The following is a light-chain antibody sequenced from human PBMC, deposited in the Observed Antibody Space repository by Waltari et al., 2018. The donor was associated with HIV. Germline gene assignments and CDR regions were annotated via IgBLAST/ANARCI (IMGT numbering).Light chain of an antibody. V-gene: IGLV3-25*03. CDR2: KDS. J-gene: IGLJ3*02. CDR3: QSADSSGSSWV. CDR1: SLPKQY. Sequence: SYELTQPPSVSVSPGQTARITCSGDSLPKQYVYWYQQRPGRAPVLVIYKDSERPSAIPERFSGSRSGTTATLTISGVQADDEADYYCQSADSSGSSWVFGGGTKLTV.